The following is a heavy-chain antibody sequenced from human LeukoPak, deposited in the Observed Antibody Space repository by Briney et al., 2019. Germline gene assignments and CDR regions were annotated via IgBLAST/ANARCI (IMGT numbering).Heavy chain of an antibody. V-gene: IGHV4-59*01. D-gene: IGHD1-1*01. CDR3: ARVTWFPGTSYYYMDV. J-gene: IGHJ6*03. CDR1: GGFISRYY. CDR2: ISDSGTT. Sequence: KPSETLSLTCTVSGGFISRYYWSWIRQPPGKGLEWFGYISDSGTTNYNPSLKSRVTISVDTSKKEFSLKLSSVTAADTAVYYCARVTWFPGTSYYYMDVWGKGTTVTVSS.